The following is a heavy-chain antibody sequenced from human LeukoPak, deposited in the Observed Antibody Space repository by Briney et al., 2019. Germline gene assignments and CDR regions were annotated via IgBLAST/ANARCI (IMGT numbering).Heavy chain of an antibody. J-gene: IGHJ4*02. CDR2: ISSSGSTI. CDR3: ASEGKGDLYCGGDCPPHY. CDR1: GFTFSSYA. D-gene: IGHD2-21*02. Sequence: PGGSLRLSCAASGFTFSSYAMSWVRQAPGKGLEWVSYISSSGSTIYYADSVKGRFTISRDNAKNSLYLQMNSLRAEDTAVYYCASEGKGDLYCGGDCPPHYWGQGTLVTVSS. V-gene: IGHV3-48*04.